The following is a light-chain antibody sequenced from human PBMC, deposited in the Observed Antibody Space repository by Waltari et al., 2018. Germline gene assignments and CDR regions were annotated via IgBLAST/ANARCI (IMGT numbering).Light chain of an antibody. CDR3: QKYESLPAT. CDR1: PSVGKY. V-gene: IGKV3-20*01. Sequence: EIVLTQSPGTLSLSPGERATLSCRASPSVGKYLAWYQQKPGQAPRLLIYETYRRATGTPDRFSGSGAGTDFSLTISRLEREDFAVYYCQKYESLPATFGQGTTVEIK. J-gene: IGKJ1*01. CDR2: ETY.